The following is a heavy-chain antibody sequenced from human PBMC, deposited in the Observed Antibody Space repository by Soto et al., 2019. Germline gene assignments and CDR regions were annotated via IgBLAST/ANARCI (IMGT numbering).Heavy chain of an antibody. J-gene: IGHJ5*02. CDR2: INPDNGNT. CDR1: GCTFTRYT. Sequence: QVQLVQSGAEVKKPGASVKISCKASGCTFTRYTMNWVRQAPGQRLEWMGWINPDNGNTKSSQKFQDRVIITRDTSASTAYMELSSLRSEDTAVYYCARGIATGQLDPWGQGTLVTVSS. V-gene: IGHV1-3*01. D-gene: IGHD2-15*01. CDR3: ARGIATGQLDP.